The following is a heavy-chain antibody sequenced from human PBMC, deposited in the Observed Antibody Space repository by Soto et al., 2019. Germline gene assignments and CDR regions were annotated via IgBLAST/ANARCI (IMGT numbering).Heavy chain of an antibody. CDR2: ISAYNGNT. Sequence: QVRLVQSGAEVKKPGASVKVSCKASGYTFTSYGISWVRQAPGQGLDWMGWISAYNGNTKYAQDLQGRVTMTTDTSTSTAYMELRSLRSDDTAMYYCARFSGGSYNTYYFYYGMDDWGQGTTVTVSS. CDR3: ARFSGGSYNTYYFYYGMDD. J-gene: IGHJ6*02. V-gene: IGHV1-18*04. D-gene: IGHD2-15*01. CDR1: GYTFTSYG.